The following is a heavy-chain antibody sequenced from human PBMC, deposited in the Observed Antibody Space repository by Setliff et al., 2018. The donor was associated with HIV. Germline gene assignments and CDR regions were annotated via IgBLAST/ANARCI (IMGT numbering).Heavy chain of an antibody. D-gene: IGHD6-19*01. CDR2: IDHSGST. CDR3: ARGGIAVAGEETYYYYGMDV. CDR1: GVSFSGYY. Sequence: SETLSLTCAVYGVSFSGYYWNWIRQTPGKGLEWIGEIDHSGSTNYNPSLKSRVTISVDTSKNQFSLKLSSVTAADTAVYYCARGGIAVAGEETYYYYGMDVWGQGTTVTVSS. J-gene: IGHJ6*02. V-gene: IGHV4-34*01.